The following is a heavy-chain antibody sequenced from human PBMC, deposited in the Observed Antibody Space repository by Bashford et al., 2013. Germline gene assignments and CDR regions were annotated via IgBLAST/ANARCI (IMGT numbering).Heavy chain of an antibody. CDR3: ARDQDYDTSGHKIDY. CDR2: INPSSGGT. Sequence: ASVKVSCKASGYTFINYYVYWVRQAPGQGLEWMGWINPSSGGTNFAQKFQGRVTMTRDTSISTAYMELSRLTSDDTAVYYCARDQDYDTSGHKIDYWGQGTLVTVSS. V-gene: IGHV1-2*02. J-gene: IGHJ4*02. D-gene: IGHD3-22*01. CDR1: GYTFINYY.